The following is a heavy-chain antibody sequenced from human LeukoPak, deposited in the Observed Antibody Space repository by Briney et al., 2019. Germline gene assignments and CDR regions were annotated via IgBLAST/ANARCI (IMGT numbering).Heavy chain of an antibody. D-gene: IGHD2-21*01. J-gene: IGHJ5*02. V-gene: IGHV4-34*01. CDR2: INHSGST. CDR1: GGSFSGYY. Sequence: PSETLSLTCAVYGGSFSGYYWSWIRQPPGKGLEWIGEINHSGSTNYNPSLKSRVTISVDTSKNQFSLKLSSVTAADMAVYYCARVSGPIYSAADQPTWGQGTLVTVSS. CDR3: ARVSGPIYSAADQPT.